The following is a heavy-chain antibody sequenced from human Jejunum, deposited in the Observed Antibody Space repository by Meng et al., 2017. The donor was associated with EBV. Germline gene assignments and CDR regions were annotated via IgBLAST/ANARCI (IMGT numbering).Heavy chain of an antibody. D-gene: IGHD1-14*01. J-gene: IGHJ4*02. CDR1: TDFISSYEW. V-gene: IGHV4-4*02. CDR2: INQVGST. Sequence: QVQLPDSGPGLVKPSGTLSLTCAVSTDFISSYEWWSWVRQPPGKGLEWLGEINQVGSTYYNPSLKSRVTISIDTSKRQFSLRLNSMTAADTAVYYCARASSERLLDYWGQGTLVTAS. CDR3: ARASSERLLDY.